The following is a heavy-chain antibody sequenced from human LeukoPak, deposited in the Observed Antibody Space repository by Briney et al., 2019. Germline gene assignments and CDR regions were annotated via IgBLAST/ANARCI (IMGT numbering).Heavy chain of an antibody. V-gene: IGHV3-66*01. CDR2: IYSGGST. CDR1: GFTVSSNY. Sequence: GGSLRLSCAASGFTVSSNYMSWVRQAPGKGLEWVSVIYSGGSTYYADSVKGRFTISRDNSKNTLYLQMSSLRAEDTAVYYCARDLSVVGAGDDYWGQGTLVTVSS. D-gene: IGHD1-26*01. J-gene: IGHJ4*02. CDR3: ARDLSVVGAGDDY.